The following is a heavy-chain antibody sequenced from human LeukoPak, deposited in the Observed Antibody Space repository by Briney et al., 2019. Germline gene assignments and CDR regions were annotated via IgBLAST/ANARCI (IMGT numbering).Heavy chain of an antibody. V-gene: IGHV5-51*01. Sequence: GESLKISCMGSGYSFTSYWIGWVRQMPGKGLEWMGIIYPGDSDTRYSPSFQGQVTISADKSISTAYLQWSSLKASDTAMYYCARHSPYYDSPGAFDIWGQGTMVTVSS. CDR1: GYSFTSYW. J-gene: IGHJ3*02. D-gene: IGHD3-22*01. CDR2: IYPGDSDT. CDR3: ARHSPYYDSPGAFDI.